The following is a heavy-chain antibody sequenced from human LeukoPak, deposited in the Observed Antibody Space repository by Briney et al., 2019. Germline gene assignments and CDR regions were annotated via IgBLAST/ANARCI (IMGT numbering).Heavy chain of an antibody. CDR1: GFTFTNYA. CDR3: AKARLSTGWAYNDY. D-gene: IGHD6-19*01. CDR2: IVGSGGAT. Sequence: PGGSLRLSCAASGFTFTNYAMSWVRQAPGKGLEWASAIVGSGGATFYADSVKGRFTISRDNSNNTVFLQMNSLRAEDTAVYYCAKARLSTGWAYNDYWGPGTLVTVS. J-gene: IGHJ4*02. V-gene: IGHV3-23*01.